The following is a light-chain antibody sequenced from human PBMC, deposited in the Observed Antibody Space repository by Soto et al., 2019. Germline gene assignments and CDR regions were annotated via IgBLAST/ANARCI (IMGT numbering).Light chain of an antibody. Sequence: QSALTQPPSVSGSPGQSVTISCTGTSSDVGNYNSVSWYQQPPGTVPKLMIYEVTNRPSGVPDRFSGSKSGNTASLTISGLQPEDEADYYCSSYTTSNTYVFGTGTKV. CDR2: EVT. J-gene: IGLJ1*01. V-gene: IGLV2-18*02. CDR3: SSYTTSNTYV. CDR1: SSDVGNYNS.